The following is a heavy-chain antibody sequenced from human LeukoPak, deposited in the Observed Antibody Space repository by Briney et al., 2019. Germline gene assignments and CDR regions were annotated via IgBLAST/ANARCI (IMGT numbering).Heavy chain of an antibody. V-gene: IGHV3-30-3*01. CDR1: GFTFSSYT. J-gene: IGHJ6*03. Sequence: GGSLRLSCAASGFTFSSYTMHWVRQAPGKGLEWVAVISYDGGNKYYADSVKGRFTISRDNSKSTLFLQMNSPSAEDTAVYYCARGIAATNYMDVWGKGTTVTVSS. CDR3: ARGIAATNYMDV. CDR2: ISYDGGNK. D-gene: IGHD6-13*01.